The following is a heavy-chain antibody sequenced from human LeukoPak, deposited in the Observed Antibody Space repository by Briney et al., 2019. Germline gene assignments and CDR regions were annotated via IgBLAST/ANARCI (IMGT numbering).Heavy chain of an antibody. V-gene: IGHV3-15*07. J-gene: IGHJ4*02. CDR2: IRSKADNGTA. CDR3: TTRGYCSGAGCYSDY. Sequence: GGSLRLSCVASGFTFSSYWMNWVRQAPGKGLEWVGRIRSKADNGTAEYAALVKGRFTISRDDSKKMLYLQMNSLEVNDTAVYYCTTRGYCSGAGCYSDYWGQGTLVTVSS. D-gene: IGHD2-2*02. CDR1: GFTFSSYW.